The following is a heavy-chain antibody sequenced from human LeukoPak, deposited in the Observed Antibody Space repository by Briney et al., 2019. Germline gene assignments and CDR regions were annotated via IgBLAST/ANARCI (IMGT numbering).Heavy chain of an antibody. V-gene: IGHV3-66*01. CDR3: AKSDIIVVSDAKGNWFDP. CDR2: IYSGGST. CDR1: GFTVSSNY. J-gene: IGHJ5*02. D-gene: IGHD2-2*01. Sequence: SGGSLRLSCAASGFTVSSNYMSWVRQAPGKGLEWVSVIYSGGSTNYADSVKGRFTISRDNSKNTLYLQMNNLRTEDMAVYYCAKSDIIVVSDAKGNWFDPWGQGSLVTVSS.